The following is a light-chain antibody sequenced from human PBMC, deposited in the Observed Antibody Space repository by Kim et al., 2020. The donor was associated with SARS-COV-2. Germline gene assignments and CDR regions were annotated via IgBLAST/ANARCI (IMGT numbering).Light chain of an antibody. CDR1: KLGDKY. CDR3: QAWDSSTAV. V-gene: IGLV3-1*01. Sequence: SVSAGQTASITCSGDKLGDKYACWYQQKPGQPPVLVIYQDSKRPSGIPERFSGSHSGNTATLTISGTQAMDEADYYCQAWDSSTAVFGGGTQLTVL. CDR2: QDS. J-gene: IGLJ2*01.